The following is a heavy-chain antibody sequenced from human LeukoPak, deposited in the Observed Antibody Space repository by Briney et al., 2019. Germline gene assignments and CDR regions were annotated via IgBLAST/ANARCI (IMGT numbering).Heavy chain of an antibody. CDR2: INLSGDRT. D-gene: IGHD1-26*01. J-gene: IGHJ4*02. CDR1: GYTFTSYY. V-gene: IGHV1-46*01. Sequence: ASVTVSFKASGYTFTSYYIHWVRQAPGQGLEWMGTINLSGDRTSYAQKFQGRVTMTRDTSTSTVYMELNSLISADTAVYYCARDGGSGNYYFEYWGQGTLVTVSS. CDR3: ARDGGSGNYYFEY.